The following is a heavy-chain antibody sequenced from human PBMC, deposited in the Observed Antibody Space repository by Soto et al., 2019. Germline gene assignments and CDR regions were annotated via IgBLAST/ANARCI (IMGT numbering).Heavy chain of an antibody. CDR2: IQSGGTT. Sequence: EVQLVESGGGLVQPGGSLRLSCAASGFTVSSKYMSWVRQAPGKGLEWVSLIQSGGTTYYADSVKGRFTISRDSSENTLHLQMASRRAEATAVYYCAGDDVLCDGVSCYGVPRDVWGKGTPVPVSS. CDR1: GFTVSSKY. V-gene: IGHV3-66*01. CDR3: AGDDVLCDGVSCYGVPRDV. J-gene: IGHJ6*04. D-gene: IGHD2-15*01.